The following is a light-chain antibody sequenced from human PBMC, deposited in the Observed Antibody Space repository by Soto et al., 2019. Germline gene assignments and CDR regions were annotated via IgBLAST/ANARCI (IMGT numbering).Light chain of an antibody. CDR1: QSIGYY. J-gene: IGKJ1*01. CDR3: LQRSDWRT. CDR2: DAS. Sequence: EIVLTQSPATLSLSPGERATLSCRASQSIGYYLAWYQEKPGQAPRLLIYDASIRATGIPARFSGSWSGTDFTLTINGLEPEDFAVYYCLQRSDWRTFGRGTKVDIK. V-gene: IGKV3-11*01.